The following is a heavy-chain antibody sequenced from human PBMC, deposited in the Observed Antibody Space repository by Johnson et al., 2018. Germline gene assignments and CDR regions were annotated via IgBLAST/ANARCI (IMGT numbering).Heavy chain of an antibody. D-gene: IGHD3-10*01. CDR1: GYTFTNYD. Sequence: QVQLVESGAEVKKHGASVKVSCKASGYTFTNYDLNWVRQATGQGLEWMGWMNPNSGNTGYAQKVQGRVIMTRNTTSSTDYLGLSSLRAEDTAVYFCARSYYYASGTYYYYMDVWGKGTTVAVS. J-gene: IGHJ6*03. V-gene: IGHV1-8*01. CDR2: MNPNSGNT. CDR3: ARSYYYASGTYYYYMDV.